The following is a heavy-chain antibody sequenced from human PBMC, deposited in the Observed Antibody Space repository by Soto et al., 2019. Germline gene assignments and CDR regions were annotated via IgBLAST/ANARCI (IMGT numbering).Heavy chain of an antibody. CDR1: GFTFSSYW. D-gene: IGHD3-3*01. Sequence: GGSLRLSCAASGFTFSSYWMSWVRQAPGKGLEWVANIKQDGSEKYYVDSVKGRFTISRDNAKNSLYLQMNSLRAEATAVYYCARVSDDFWSGYSPGWFDPWGQGTLVTVSS. J-gene: IGHJ5*02. CDR3: ARVSDDFWSGYSPGWFDP. V-gene: IGHV3-7*03. CDR2: IKQDGSEK.